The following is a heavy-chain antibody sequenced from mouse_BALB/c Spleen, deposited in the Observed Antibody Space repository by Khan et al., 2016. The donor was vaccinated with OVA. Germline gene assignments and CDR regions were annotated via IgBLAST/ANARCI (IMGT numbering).Heavy chain of an antibody. J-gene: IGHJ4*01. CDR2: ISTGGHYT. CDR3: SRSLVDYYAMDY. CDR1: GCTFSSFA. D-gene: IGHD2-2*01. Sequence: EVELVESGGGVVKPGGSLKLSCSASGCTFSSFAMSWVRQTPEKRLEWVATISTGGHYTFYPDSVKGRFTISRDNARNTLYLQMSSLRSEDTDMYYCSRSLVDYYAMDYWGQGTSVTVSS. V-gene: IGHV5-9-3*01.